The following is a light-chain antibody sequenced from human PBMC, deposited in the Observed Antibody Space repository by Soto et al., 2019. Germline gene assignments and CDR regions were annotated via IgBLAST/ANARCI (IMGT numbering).Light chain of an antibody. CDR3: QLSQQRSSWPPIA. Sequence: DIVLTQSPATLSLSPGNRVTLSCRANERISHSLAWYQQRPGQAPRILIYDASFRATGIPERFSGSGSGTDFTLSISSLEPEDFAVYYCQLSQQRSSWPPIAFGQETRLDLK. CDR2: DAS. V-gene: IGKV3-11*01. CDR1: ERISHS. J-gene: IGKJ5*01.